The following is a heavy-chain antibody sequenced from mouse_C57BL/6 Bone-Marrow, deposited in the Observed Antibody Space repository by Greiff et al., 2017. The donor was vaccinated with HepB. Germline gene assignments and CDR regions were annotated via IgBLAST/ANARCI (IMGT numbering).Heavy chain of an antibody. J-gene: IGHJ3*01. CDR1: GYTFTSYW. CDR3: ARNYYGSSPFAY. D-gene: IGHD1-1*01. Sequence: QVQLQQPGAELVKPGASVKMSCKASGYTFTSYWITWVKQRPGQGLEWIGDIYPGSGSTNYNGKFKSKATLTVDTSSSTAYMQLSSLTSEDSAVYYCARNYYGSSPFAYWGQGTLVTVSA. CDR2: IYPGSGST. V-gene: IGHV1-55*01.